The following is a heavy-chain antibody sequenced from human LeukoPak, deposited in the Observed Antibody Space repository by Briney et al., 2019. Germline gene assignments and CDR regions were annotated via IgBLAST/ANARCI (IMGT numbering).Heavy chain of an antibody. D-gene: IGHD2-2*01. V-gene: IGHV4-59*11. Sequence: SETLSLTCPVSGGSISSHYWSWIRQPPGKGLEWIGYIYYSGSTNYNPSLKGRVTISVDTSKIQFSLKLSSVTAADTAVYYCARTTWDIVVVPAALFDYWGQGTLVTVSS. CDR2: IYYSGST. CDR1: GGSISSHY. J-gene: IGHJ4*02. CDR3: ARTTWDIVVVPAALFDY.